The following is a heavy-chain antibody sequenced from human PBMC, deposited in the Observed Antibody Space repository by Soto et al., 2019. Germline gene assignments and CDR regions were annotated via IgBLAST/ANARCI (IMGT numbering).Heavy chain of an antibody. Sequence: PVGSLRLSCVSSVCTFSSFEMNWVRQSPGKCLEWISYISSGGKTTYYADSVKGRFTISRDNAKNSLYLQMSSLRAEDAAVYYCARNYIIYYDGSRAHYSLGRGTLVIVS. V-gene: IGHV3-48*03. CDR2: ISSGGKTT. D-gene: IGHD3-22*01. J-gene: IGHJ5*02. CDR3: ARNYIIYYDGSRAHYS. CDR1: VCTFSSFE.